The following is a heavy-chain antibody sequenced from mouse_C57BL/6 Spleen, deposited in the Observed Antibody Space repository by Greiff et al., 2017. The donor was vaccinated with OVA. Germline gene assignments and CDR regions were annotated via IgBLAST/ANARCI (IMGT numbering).Heavy chain of an antibody. CDR3: ARGDGFAY. V-gene: IGHV1-69*01. J-gene: IGHJ3*01. CDR1: GYTFTSYW. CDR2: IDPSDSYT. D-gene: IGHD3-3*01. Sequence: QVQLKQPGAELVMPGASVKLSCKASGYTFTSYWMHWVKQRPGQGLEWIGEIDPSDSYTNYNQKFKGKSTLTVDKSSSTAYMQLSSLTSEDSAVYYCARGDGFAYWGQGTLVTVSA.